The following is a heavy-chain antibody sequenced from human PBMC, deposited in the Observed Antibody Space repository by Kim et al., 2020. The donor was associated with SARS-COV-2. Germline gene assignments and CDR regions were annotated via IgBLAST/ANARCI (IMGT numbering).Heavy chain of an antibody. Sequence: ASVKVSCKASGYTFTSYGISWVRQAPGQGLEWMGWISAYNGNTNYAQKLQGRVTMTTDTSTSTAYMELRSLRSDDTALYYCARDPPNWYYDSSGYYPNGYDYWGQGTLVTVSS. D-gene: IGHD3-22*01. CDR1: GYTFTSYG. J-gene: IGHJ4*02. V-gene: IGHV1-18*04. CDR2: ISAYNGNT. CDR3: ARDPPNWYYDSSGYYPNGYDY.